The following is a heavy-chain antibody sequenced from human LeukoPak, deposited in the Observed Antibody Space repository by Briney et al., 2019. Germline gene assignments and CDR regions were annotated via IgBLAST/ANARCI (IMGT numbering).Heavy chain of an antibody. CDR3: IAAPGPKWYFHY. CDR2: IETNGVKT. J-gene: IGHJ4*02. CDR1: GFTFSSYG. D-gene: IGHD6-13*01. V-gene: IGHV3-23*01. Sequence: PGGSLRLSCAASGFTFSSYGMSWVRQAPGKGLEWVSSIETNGVKTYYADSVKGRFTISRDNSENTLSLQMNSLRVEDTAVYYCIAAPGPKWYFHYWGQGALVTVSS.